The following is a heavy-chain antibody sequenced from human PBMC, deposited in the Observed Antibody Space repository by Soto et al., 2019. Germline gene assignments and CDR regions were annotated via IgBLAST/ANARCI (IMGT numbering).Heavy chain of an antibody. CDR3: AKGRWLPLKDGFDI. CDR1: GFTFSRYG. CDR2: ISFNGGDD. D-gene: IGHD5-12*01. V-gene: IGHV3-30*18. J-gene: IGHJ3*02. Sequence: PGGSLRLSCAASGFTFSRYGMHWVRQAPAKGLEWLASISFNGGDDYYADSVKGRFTISRDNSKSTLYLQLNSLRLEDTAVYWCAKGRWLPLKDGFDIWGQGTTVTVSS.